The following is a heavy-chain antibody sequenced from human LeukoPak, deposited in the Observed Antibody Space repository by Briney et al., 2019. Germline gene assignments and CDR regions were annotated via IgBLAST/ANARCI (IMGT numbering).Heavy chain of an antibody. V-gene: IGHV1-46*01. CDR1: GYTFTSYY. Sequence: ASVKVSCKASGYTFTSYYMHWVRQAPGQGLEWMRIINPSGGSTSYAQKFQGRVTMTGDTSTSSVYMELSSLRSEDTAVYYCARDNGGDFWSGYYIRGNWFDPWGQGTLVTVSS. CDR2: INPSGGST. J-gene: IGHJ5*02. CDR3: ARDNGGDFWSGYYIRGNWFDP. D-gene: IGHD3-3*01.